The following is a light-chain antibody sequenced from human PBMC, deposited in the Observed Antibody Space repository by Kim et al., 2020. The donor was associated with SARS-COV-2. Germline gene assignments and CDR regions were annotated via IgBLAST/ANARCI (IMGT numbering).Light chain of an antibody. V-gene: IGLV2-14*03. CDR1: SSDVGGYNY. CDR3: SSYTTSSTWV. J-gene: IGLJ3*02. CDR2: DVN. Sequence: GQSITSSCSGTSSDVGGYNYVSWYQQHPGKAPKVILYDVNKRPSGVSNRFSGSKSDNTASLTISGLQAEDEADYYCSSYTTSSTWVFGGGTQLTVL.